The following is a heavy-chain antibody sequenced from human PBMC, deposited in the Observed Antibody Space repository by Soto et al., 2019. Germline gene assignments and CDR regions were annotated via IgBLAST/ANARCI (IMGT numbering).Heavy chain of an antibody. J-gene: IGHJ4*02. D-gene: IGHD5-12*01. CDR3: ARHGRGMATIGAFDY. V-gene: IGHV4-39*01. CDR1: GGSISSSSYY. Sequence: QLQLQESGPGLVKPSETLSLTCTVSGGSISSSSYYWGWIRQPPGKGLEWIGSIYYSGSTYYNPSLKSRVTISVDTSKNQFSLKLSSVTAADTAVYYCARHGRGMATIGAFDYWGQGTLVTVSS. CDR2: IYYSGST.